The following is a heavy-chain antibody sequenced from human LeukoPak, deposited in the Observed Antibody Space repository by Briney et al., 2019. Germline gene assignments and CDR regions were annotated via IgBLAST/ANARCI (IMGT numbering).Heavy chain of an antibody. J-gene: IGHJ4*02. CDR1: GFTFSSYW. CDR3: ARANEYSSPRPFEY. D-gene: IGHD6-6*01. V-gene: IGHV3-74*01. Sequence: GGSLRLSCAASGFTFSSYWMHWVRQAPGKGLVWVSRINTDGSNTNYADSVKGRFTISRDNAKNTLYLLMNSLRAEDTAVYYCARANEYSSPRPFEYWGQGTLATVSS. CDR2: INTDGSNT.